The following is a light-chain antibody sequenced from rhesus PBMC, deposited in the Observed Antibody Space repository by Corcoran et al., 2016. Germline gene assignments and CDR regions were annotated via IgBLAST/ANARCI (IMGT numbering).Light chain of an antibody. CDR1: QGSSNY. CDR2: YAA. CDR3: PQPTSYPPP. V-gene: IGKV1S14*01. J-gene: IGKJ3*01. Sequence: DIQMTHSPSSLSASVGDTVTNTCRESQGSSNYLAWYQQKPGKAPKPLIYYAANLESGVPSRCSGIGSGTDFTLTLLGLPPDDFSIYYFPQPTSYPPPFGPGTKLDI.